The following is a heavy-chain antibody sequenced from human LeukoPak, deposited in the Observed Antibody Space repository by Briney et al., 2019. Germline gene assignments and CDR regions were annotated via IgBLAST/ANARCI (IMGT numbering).Heavy chain of an antibody. CDR2: ISHDGTNK. J-gene: IGHJ4*02. CDR1: GFTFSDYA. V-gene: IGHV3-30*04. Sequence: GKSLRLSCAASGFTFSDYAMNWVRQAPGKGLEWVAIISHDGTNKYHADSVQGRFTISRDNSKSTLCLQMNSLRAEDTAVYYCAKQLGYCSDGSCYFPYWGQGTLVTVSS. D-gene: IGHD2-15*01. CDR3: AKQLGYCSDGSCYFPY.